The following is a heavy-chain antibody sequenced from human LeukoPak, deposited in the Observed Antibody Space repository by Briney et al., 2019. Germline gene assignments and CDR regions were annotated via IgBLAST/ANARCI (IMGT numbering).Heavy chain of an antibody. V-gene: IGHV3-23*01. CDR1: GFTFSSYA. CDR3: AKAVGNYYDSSGFQH. J-gene: IGHJ1*01. CDR2: ISGSGGST. Sequence: GGSLRLTCAASGFTFSSYAMSWVRQAPGKGLEWVSAISGSGGSTYYADSVKGRFTISRDNSKNTLYLQMNSLRAEDTAVYYCAKAVGNYYDSSGFQHWGQGTLVTVSS. D-gene: IGHD3-22*01.